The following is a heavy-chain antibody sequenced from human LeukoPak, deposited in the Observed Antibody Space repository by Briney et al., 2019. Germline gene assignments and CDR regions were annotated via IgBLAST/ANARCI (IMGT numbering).Heavy chain of an antibody. J-gene: IGHJ3*02. Sequence: GGSLRLSCAGSGFTFRSYAMSWVHQAPGKGLEWVSAIANSGGSTYYADSVKGRFTISRDNSKNTLYLQMNSLRADDTAVYYCAREFGLRYFDWLLWGAFDIWGQGAMVTVSS. CDR3: AREFGLRYFDWLLWGAFDI. CDR1: GFTFRSYA. V-gene: IGHV3-23*01. D-gene: IGHD3-9*01. CDR2: IANSGGST.